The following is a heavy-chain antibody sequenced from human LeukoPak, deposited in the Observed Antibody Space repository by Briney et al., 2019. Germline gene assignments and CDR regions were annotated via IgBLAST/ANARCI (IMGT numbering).Heavy chain of an antibody. D-gene: IGHD1-26*01. CDR3: ARMIVGAHSDY. CDR1: GGSVSSGSYY. J-gene: IGHJ4*02. CDR2: IYYSGST. Sequence: SETLSLTCTVSGGSVSSGSYYWSWIRQPPGKGLGWIGYIYYSGSTNYNPSLKSRVTISVDTSKNKFSLKLSSVTAADTAVYYCARMIVGAHSDYWGQGTLVTVSS. V-gene: IGHV4-61*01.